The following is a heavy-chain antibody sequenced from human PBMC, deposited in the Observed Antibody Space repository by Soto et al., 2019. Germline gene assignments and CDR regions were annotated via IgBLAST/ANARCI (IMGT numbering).Heavy chain of an antibody. CDR1: GYTFTSYD. Sequence: ASVKVSCKASGYTFTSYDINWVRQATGQGLEWMGWMNPNSGNTGYAQKFQGRVTMTRNTSISTAYMELSSLRSEDTAGYYCARGNDEGPGGVTIFGVVIPQLYGMDVWGQGTTVTVSS. CDR3: ARGNDEGPGGVTIFGVVIPQLYGMDV. J-gene: IGHJ6*02. CDR2: MNPNSGNT. D-gene: IGHD3-3*01. V-gene: IGHV1-8*01.